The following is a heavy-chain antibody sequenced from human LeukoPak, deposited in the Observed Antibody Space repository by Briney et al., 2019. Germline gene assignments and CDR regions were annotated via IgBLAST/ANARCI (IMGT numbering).Heavy chain of an antibody. Sequence: EALLNISSKCSGSSTTSYWNSWQRHMPGKRLEQILIIYPGDSNTNYSPSFQGQATISANKSISTAYLQWSTLKASDTAMYYCARHVPPLHYYDRSPPDYWGQGTLVTVSS. CDR2: IYPGDSNT. J-gene: IGHJ4*02. D-gene: IGHD3-22*01. CDR1: GSSTTSYW. CDR3: ARHVPPLHYYDRSPPDY. V-gene: IGHV5-51*01.